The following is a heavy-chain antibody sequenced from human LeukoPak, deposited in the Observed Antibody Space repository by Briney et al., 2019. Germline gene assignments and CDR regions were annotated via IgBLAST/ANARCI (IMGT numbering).Heavy chain of an antibody. CDR1: GFTFSSYA. J-gene: IGHJ4*02. Sequence: HSGGSLRLSCAASGFTFSSYAMHWVRQAPGKGLEWVAVISYDGGNKYYADSVKGRFTISRDNSKNTLYLQMNSLRAEDTAVYYCARAEGYCTNGVCYTFDYWGQGTLVTVSS. CDR2: ISYDGGNK. CDR3: ARAEGYCTNGVCYTFDY. D-gene: IGHD2-8*01. V-gene: IGHV3-30*04.